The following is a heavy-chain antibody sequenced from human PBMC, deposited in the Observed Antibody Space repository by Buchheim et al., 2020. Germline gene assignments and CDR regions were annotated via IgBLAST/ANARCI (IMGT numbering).Heavy chain of an antibody. V-gene: IGHV4-31*03. CDR1: GDSISSASYY. CDR3: ASSLHGDYFDY. CDR2: IYHNGIT. J-gene: IGHJ4*02. Sequence: QVQLQESGPGLVKPSQTLSLTCTVSGDSISSASYYWTWIRQRPGKGLEWIGYIYHNGITYYNPSLKSRVILSIDTSTNQFSLKMSSVTAADTAVYYCASSLHGDYFDYWGQGTL. D-gene: IGHD4-17*01.